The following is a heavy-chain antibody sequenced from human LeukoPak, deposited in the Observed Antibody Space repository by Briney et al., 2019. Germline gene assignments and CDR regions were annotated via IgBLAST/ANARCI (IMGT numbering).Heavy chain of an antibody. J-gene: IGHJ5*01. V-gene: IGHV3-23*01. CDR1: GFSFGNYA. CDR3: VKDPRDTYGTNWFVS. Sequence: GGSLRLSCVASGFSFGNYAMSWVRQAPGKGLQWVSQISGTGGATWYAGFARDRFTISGDNSKKTLYLQMSGLRVEDTAMYYCVKDPRDTYGTNWFVSWGQGTLLIVSS. D-gene: IGHD2-21*01. CDR2: ISGTGGAT.